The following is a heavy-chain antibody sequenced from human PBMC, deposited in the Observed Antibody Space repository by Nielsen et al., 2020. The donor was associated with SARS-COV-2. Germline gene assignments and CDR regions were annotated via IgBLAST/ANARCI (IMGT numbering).Heavy chain of an antibody. J-gene: IGHJ6*02. CDR1: GYSFSGYY. V-gene: IGHV1-2*02. D-gene: IGHD3/OR15-3a*01. CDR2: INPKSGGT. CDR3: ARARATIFGLVMSYGMDV. Sequence: ASVKVSCKASGYSFSGYYIHWVRQAPGQGLEWMGKINPKSGGTNYAQKFQGTVTMTRDASISTVYMELTSDDTAVYYCARARATIFGLVMSYGMDVWGQGTTVAVSS.